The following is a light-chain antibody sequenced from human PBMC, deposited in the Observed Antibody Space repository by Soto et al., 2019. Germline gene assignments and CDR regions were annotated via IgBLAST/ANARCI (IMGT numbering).Light chain of an antibody. CDR2: DAS. CDR1: QSVFSY. CDR3: QQRSIPLT. J-gene: IGKJ4*01. V-gene: IGKV3-11*01. Sequence: IVLTQSPATLSLSPGERATLSCRASQSVFSYLAWYQQKPGQPPRVLIYDASNRATGIPARFSGSGSGTDFTLTISSLEPEDFAVYYCQQRSIPLTFGGGTKVEIK.